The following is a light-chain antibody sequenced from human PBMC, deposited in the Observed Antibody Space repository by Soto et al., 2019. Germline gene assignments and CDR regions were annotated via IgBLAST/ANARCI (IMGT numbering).Light chain of an antibody. CDR2: EVT. CDR3: SSYTGGNPSYV. Sequence: QSVLTQPPSASGSPGQSVTIACTGTSRDVGGYDYVSWYQQHPGKAPKLMIYEVTIRPSGVSDRFSGSKSGNTDSLTVSGLQAEDEADYYCSSYTGGNPSYVFGTGTKVTVL. CDR1: SRDVGGYDY. V-gene: IGLV2-8*01. J-gene: IGLJ1*01.